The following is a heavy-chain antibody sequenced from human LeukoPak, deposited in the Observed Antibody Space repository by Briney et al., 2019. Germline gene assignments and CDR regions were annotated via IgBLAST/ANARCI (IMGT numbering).Heavy chain of an antibody. CDR2: INHSGST. Sequence: SETLSLTCAVYGGSFSGYYWSWIRQPPGKGLEWIGEINHSGSTNYNPSLKSRVTISVDTSKNQFSLKLSSVTAADTAVYYCARGYGCYGSGSSSGDYFDYWGQGTLVTVSS. CDR1: GGSFSGYY. V-gene: IGHV4-34*01. J-gene: IGHJ4*02. D-gene: IGHD3-10*01. CDR3: ARGYGCYGSGSSSGDYFDY.